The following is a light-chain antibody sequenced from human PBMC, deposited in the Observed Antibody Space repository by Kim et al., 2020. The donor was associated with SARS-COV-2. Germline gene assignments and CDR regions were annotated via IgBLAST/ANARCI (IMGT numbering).Light chain of an antibody. CDR1: SFKDYY. CDR3: NSQDSSGNYWV. CDR2: GKN. V-gene: IGLV3-19*01. J-gene: IGLJ3*02. Sequence: ALGHTFRITCQGTSFKDYYASWYQQKPGQAPVLFIYGKNNRPSGIPDRFSGSRSGDTASLTITGTQAEDEADYYCNSQDSSGNYWVFGGGTQLTVL.